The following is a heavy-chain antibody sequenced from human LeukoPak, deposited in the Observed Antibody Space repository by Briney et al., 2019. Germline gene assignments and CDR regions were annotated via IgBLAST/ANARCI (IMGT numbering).Heavy chain of an antibody. CDR1: GFPFIEYS. D-gene: IGHD1-1*01. CDR2: IGIDSGNT. CDR3: ARDHNYAFDN. Sequence: GGSLRLSCTASGFPFIEYSMNWVRQVPGKGLEWISYIGIDSGNTKYADSVRSRFTISADKAKNSLYLQMNSLRVEDTAVYYCARDHNYAFDNWGQGTLVSVAS. J-gene: IGHJ4*02. V-gene: IGHV3-48*01.